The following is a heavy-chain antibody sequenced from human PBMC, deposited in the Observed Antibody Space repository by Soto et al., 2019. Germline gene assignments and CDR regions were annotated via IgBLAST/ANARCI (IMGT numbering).Heavy chain of an antibody. CDR2: INHSGST. D-gene: IGHD5-18*01. CDR3: ARPAVDTARERMGGWFDP. CDR1: GGSFSGYY. V-gene: IGHV4-34*01. J-gene: IGHJ5*02. Sequence: SETLSLTCAVYGGSFSGYYWSWIRQPPGKGLEWIGEINHSGSTNYNPSLKSRVTISVDTSKNQFSLKLSSVTAADTAVYYCARPAVDTARERMGGWFDPWGQGTLVTVSS.